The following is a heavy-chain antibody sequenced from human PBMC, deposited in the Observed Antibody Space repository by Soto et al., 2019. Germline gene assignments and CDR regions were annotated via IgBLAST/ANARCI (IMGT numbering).Heavy chain of an antibody. CDR1: GYTFTSYD. CDR3: ARVREYYYYYGMDV. V-gene: IGHV1-8*01. Sequence: ASVKVSCKASGYTFTSYDSNWVRQATGQGLEWMGWMNPNSGITGYAQKFQGRVTMTRNTSISTAYMELSSLRSADTAVYYCARVREYYYYYGMDVWGQGTKVTVSS. J-gene: IGHJ6*02. CDR2: MNPNSGIT.